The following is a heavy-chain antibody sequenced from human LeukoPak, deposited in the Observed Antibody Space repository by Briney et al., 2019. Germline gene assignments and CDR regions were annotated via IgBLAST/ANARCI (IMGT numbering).Heavy chain of an antibody. CDR3: ARGGEYYYYFMDV. CDR1: GGSFSGYY. Sequence: SETLSLTCAVYGGSFSGYYWRWIRQPPGRGLEWIGEINHSGSTNYNPSLKSRVTISVDTSKNQFSLKLSSVTAADTAVYYCARGGEYYYYFMDVWGKGTTVTVSS. D-gene: IGHD3-10*01. CDR2: INHSGST. J-gene: IGHJ6*03. V-gene: IGHV4-34*01.